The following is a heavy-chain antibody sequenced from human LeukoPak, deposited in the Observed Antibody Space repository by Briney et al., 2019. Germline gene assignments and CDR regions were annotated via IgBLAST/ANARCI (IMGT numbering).Heavy chain of an antibody. CDR3: ARWGTYYYDSSGYYSYYFDY. CDR2: IYPGDSDT. CDR1: GYSFTSYW. D-gene: IGHD3-22*01. J-gene: IGHJ4*02. V-gene: IGHV5-51*01. Sequence: GESLKFSCKGSGYSFTSYWIGWVRQMPGKGLEWMGIIYPGDSDTRYSPSFQGQVTISADKSISTAYLQWSSLKASDTAMYYCARWGTYYYDSSGYYSYYFDYWGQGTLVTVSS.